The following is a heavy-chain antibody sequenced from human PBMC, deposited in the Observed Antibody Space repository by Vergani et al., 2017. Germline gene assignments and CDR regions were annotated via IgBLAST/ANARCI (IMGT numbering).Heavy chain of an antibody. Sequence: QMQLHESGPGLVKPSETLSLTCSVSGASISDHYWTWIRQPPGKGLEWIGFISHTGGASYNPSLKSRVTISIDTSDNQVTLKLTSVTAADTAVYFCARESRQLIFFPTYFYYSMDVWGKGTTVTVSS. D-gene: IGHD3-9*01. CDR3: ARESRQLIFFPTYFYYSMDV. CDR1: GASISDHY. J-gene: IGHJ6*03. CDR2: ISHTGGA. V-gene: IGHV4-59*11.